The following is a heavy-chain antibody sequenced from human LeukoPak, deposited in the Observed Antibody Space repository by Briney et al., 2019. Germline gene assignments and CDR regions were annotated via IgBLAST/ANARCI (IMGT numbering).Heavy chain of an antibody. V-gene: IGHV1-18*04. D-gene: IGHD6-13*01. CDR1: GYTFTDYF. Sequence: GASVKVSCKASGYTFTDYFINWVRQAPGQGLEWLGWVSGYNGQTSYAQKVQDRVTMSTDTSTNIAYMELRSLKPDDTAVYFCARGSGRAAAGTVLDSWGQGALVTVSS. J-gene: IGHJ5*01. CDR3: ARGSGRAAAGTVLDS. CDR2: VSGYNGQT.